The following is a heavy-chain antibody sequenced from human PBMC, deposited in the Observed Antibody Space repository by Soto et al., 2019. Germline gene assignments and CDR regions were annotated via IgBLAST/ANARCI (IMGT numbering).Heavy chain of an antibody. V-gene: IGHV4-59*01. Sequence: SETLSLTCTVSGGSISSYYWSWIRQPPGKGLEWIGYIYYSGSTNYNPSLKSRVTISVDTSKNQFSLKLSSVTAADTAVYYCAGGEVVVAAIDYWGQGTLVTVSS. CDR3: AGGEVVVAAIDY. J-gene: IGHJ4*02. CDR2: IYYSGST. CDR1: GGSISSYY. D-gene: IGHD2-15*01.